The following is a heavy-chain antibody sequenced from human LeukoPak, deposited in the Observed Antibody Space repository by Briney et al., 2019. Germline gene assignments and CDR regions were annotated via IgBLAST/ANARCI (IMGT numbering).Heavy chain of an antibody. CDR1: GFTVSSNY. CDR3: ARDTCGGDCDRGPDY. J-gene: IGHJ4*02. D-gene: IGHD2-21*02. CDR2: IWYDGSNK. Sequence: GGSLRLSCAVSGFTVSSNYMSWVCQAPGKGLEWVAVIWYDGSNKYYADSVKGRFTISRDNSKNTLYLQMNSLRVEDTAVYYCARDTCGGDCDRGPDYWGQGTPVTVSS. V-gene: IGHV3-33*08.